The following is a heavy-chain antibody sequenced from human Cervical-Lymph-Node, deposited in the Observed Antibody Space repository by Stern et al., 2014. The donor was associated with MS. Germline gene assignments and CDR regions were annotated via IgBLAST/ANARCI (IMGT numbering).Heavy chain of an antibody. CDR1: GFTFGDYA. D-gene: IGHD6-19*01. V-gene: IGHV3-9*01. J-gene: IGHJ4*02. CDR3: AKDINSSGWRRAGVDY. CDR2: FSWNRGRI. Sequence: VQLVESGGGLVQPGRSLRLSCAASGFTFGDYAMHWVRQAPGKGLEWVSGFSWNRGRIGYADSVKGRFTIARDNSKNSLYLQRNSLRAEDTALYYCAKDINSSGWRRAGVDYWGQGTLVTVSS.